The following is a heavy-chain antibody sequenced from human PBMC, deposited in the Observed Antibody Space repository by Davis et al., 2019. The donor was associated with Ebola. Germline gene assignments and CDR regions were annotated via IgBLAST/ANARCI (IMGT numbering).Heavy chain of an antibody. Sequence: SQTLSLTCAVYGGSFSGYYWSWIRQPPGKGLEWIGEINHSGSTNYNPSLKSRVTISVDTSKNQFSLKLSSVTAADTAVYYCARDRNRYYFDYWGQGTLVTVSS. CDR3: ARDRNRYYFDY. D-gene: IGHD2/OR15-2a*01. V-gene: IGHV4-34*01. CDR2: INHSGST. J-gene: IGHJ4*02. CDR1: GGSFSGYY.